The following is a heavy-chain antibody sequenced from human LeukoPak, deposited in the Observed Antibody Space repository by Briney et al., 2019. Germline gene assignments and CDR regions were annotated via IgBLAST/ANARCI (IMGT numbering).Heavy chain of an antibody. CDR1: GFTFGTYW. D-gene: IGHD4-17*01. Sequence: PGGSLRLSCAASGFTFGTYWMSWVRQPPGKGLEWVANIKSDGSDKYYVASVRGRFTISRNNGKNSLDLQLDSLRAEDTAVYYCARLMLITVITFDSWGQGTLVTVSS. J-gene: IGHJ4*02. CDR2: IKSDGSDK. V-gene: IGHV3-7*05. CDR3: ARLMLITVITFDS.